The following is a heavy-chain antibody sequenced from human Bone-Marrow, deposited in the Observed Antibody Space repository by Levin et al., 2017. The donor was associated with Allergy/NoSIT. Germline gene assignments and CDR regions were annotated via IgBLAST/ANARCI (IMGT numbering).Heavy chain of an antibody. CDR3: ARDWLGYCSTNSCQSYFDY. J-gene: IGHJ4*02. D-gene: IGHD2-2*01. Sequence: ASVKVSCTASGYTFNTYDINWVRQATGQGLEWMGWMNPNSGNTGYAQKFQGRVTMTRDTSVSTAYLELRSLRSEDSAVYYCARDWLGYCSTNSCQSYFDYWGQGTLVTVSS. V-gene: IGHV1-8*01. CDR1: GYTFNTYD. CDR2: MNPNSGNT.